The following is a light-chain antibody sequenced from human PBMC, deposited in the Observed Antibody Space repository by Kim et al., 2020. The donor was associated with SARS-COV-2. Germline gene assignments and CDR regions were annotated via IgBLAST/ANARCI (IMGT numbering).Light chain of an antibody. Sequence: SSALTQAPAVSVALGQTVRITCQGDSLRSYYASWYQQKPGQAPVLVIYGKNNRPSGIPDRFSGSSSGNTASLTITGAQAEDDADYYCNSRDSSGNHLGVFGGGTKLTVL. V-gene: IGLV3-19*01. CDR1: SLRSYY. CDR2: GKN. J-gene: IGLJ3*02. CDR3: NSRDSSGNHLGV.